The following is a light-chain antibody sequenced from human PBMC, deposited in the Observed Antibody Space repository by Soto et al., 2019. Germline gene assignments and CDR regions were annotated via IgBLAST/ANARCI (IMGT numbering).Light chain of an antibody. CDR3: QVWASTAEFFV. CDR1: KIGSKI. Sequence: SYYLTQPPSVSGAPGQMAKITCGQDKIGSKIVHWYKQRPGQAPVAVVFDATDRPSGIPDRISASRSGDTATLTISRVDAGDEADYCCQVWASTAEFFVFGSGTKVTVL. CDR2: DAT. V-gene: IGLV3-21*02. J-gene: IGLJ1*01.